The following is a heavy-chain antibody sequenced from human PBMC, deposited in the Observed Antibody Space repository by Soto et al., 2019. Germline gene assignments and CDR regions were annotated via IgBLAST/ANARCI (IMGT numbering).Heavy chain of an antibody. D-gene: IGHD3-3*01. V-gene: IGHV1-18*01. Sequence: ASVKVSCKASGYTFTSYGISWVRQAPGQGLEWMGWISAYNGNTNYAQKLQGRVTMTTDTSTSTAYMELRSLRSDDTAVYYCARQYYDFWSGTTAEYFQHWGQGTLVTVSS. J-gene: IGHJ1*01. CDR1: GYTFTSYG. CDR3: ARQYYDFWSGTTAEYFQH. CDR2: ISAYNGNT.